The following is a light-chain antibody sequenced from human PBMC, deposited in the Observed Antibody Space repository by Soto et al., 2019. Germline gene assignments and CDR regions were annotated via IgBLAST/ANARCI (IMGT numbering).Light chain of an antibody. J-gene: IGKJ4*01. CDR2: AAS. CDR3: QQTNTFLPLT. Sequence: DIRMTQSPSSVSASVGDRVTITCRASQGISNWLAWYQQQPGKAPKLLIYAASSLQSGVPSRFSGGGSGTYFTLIISSLQPEDFATYYCQQTNTFLPLTFGGGTKVEIK. CDR1: QGISNW. V-gene: IGKV1-12*01.